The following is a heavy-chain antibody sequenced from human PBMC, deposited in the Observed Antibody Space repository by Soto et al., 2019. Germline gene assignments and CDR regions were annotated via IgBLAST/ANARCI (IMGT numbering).Heavy chain of an antibody. CDR1: GGTFSSYA. CDR2: IIPIFGTA. J-gene: IGHJ4*02. CDR3: ARDGTHYGGTPYYFDY. D-gene: IGHD4-17*01. V-gene: IGHV1-69*01. Sequence: QVQLVQSGAEVKKPGSSVKVSCKASGGTFSSYAISWVRQAPGQGLEWMGGIIPIFGTANYAQKFQGRVTIPGDESTSTAYMELSSLRSEDRAVYYCARDGTHYGGTPYYFDYWGQGTLVTVSS.